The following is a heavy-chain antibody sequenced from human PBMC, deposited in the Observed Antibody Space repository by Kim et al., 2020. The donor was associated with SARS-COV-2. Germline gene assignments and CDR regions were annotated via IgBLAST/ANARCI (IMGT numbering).Heavy chain of an antibody. CDR2: IYYSGSA. J-gene: IGHJ4*02. Sequence: SETLSLTCNVSEVSVGNDNYYWSWIRQPPGKGLEWIGHIYYSGSANYNPSLKSRVTISLDTSKNQFSLHLISVTAADTAVYYCATSEGNNSDWYGVSYWGQGTLVTVSS. V-gene: IGHV4-61*01. D-gene: IGHD3-9*01. CDR3: ATSEGNNSDWYGVSY. CDR1: EVSVGNDNYY.